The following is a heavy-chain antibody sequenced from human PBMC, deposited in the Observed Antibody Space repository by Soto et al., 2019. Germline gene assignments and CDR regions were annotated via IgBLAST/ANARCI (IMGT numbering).Heavy chain of an antibody. J-gene: IGHJ6*02. CDR2: ISAYNGNT. D-gene: IGHD4-17*01. CDR1: SYTFTSYG. Sequence: GASVKVSCKASSYTFTSYGISWVRQAPGQGLEWMGWISAYNGNTNYAQKLQGRVTMTTDTSTSTAYMELRSLRSDDTAVYYCARDSGYGDYEAFVDVWGQGTTVTVSS. V-gene: IGHV1-18*01. CDR3: ARDSGYGDYEAFVDV.